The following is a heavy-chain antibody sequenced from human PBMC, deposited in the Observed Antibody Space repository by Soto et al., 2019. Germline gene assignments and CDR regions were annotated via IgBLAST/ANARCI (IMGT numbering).Heavy chain of an antibody. V-gene: IGHV3-53*01. J-gene: IGHJ4*02. D-gene: IGHD3-10*01. CDR1: GFTVSSNY. CDR2: IYSGGST. Sequence: EVQLVGSGGGLIQPGGSLRLSCAASGFTVSSNYMSWVRQAPGKGLEWVSVIYSGGSTYYADSVKGRFTISRDNSKNTLYLQMNSLRAEDTAVYYCARSITMVRGGIYYFDYWGQGTLVTVSS. CDR3: ARSITMVRGGIYYFDY.